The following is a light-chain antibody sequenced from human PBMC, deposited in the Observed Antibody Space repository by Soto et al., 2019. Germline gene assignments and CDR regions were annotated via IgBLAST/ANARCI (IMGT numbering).Light chain of an antibody. J-gene: IGLJ2*01. CDR2: LTSDGSH. Sequence: QPVLTQSPSASASLGASVKLTCTLSSGHSSYAIAWHQQQPEKGPRYLMKLTSDGSHTKGDGIPDRFSGSSSGAERFLTISSLQSGDEADYYCQTWGTDILVFGEGTQLTVL. CDR1: SGHSSYA. V-gene: IGLV4-69*01. CDR3: QTWGTDILV.